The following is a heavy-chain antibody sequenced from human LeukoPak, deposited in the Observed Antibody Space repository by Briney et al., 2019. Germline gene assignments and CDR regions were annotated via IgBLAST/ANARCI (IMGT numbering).Heavy chain of an antibody. Sequence: SETLSLTCTVSGGSISSSSYYWGWIRQPPGKGLVWIGSIYYTGSTYYNSSLKSRVTIFIDTSRNQFSLKLSSVSAADTAMYYCASDTLTGYSTFDYWGQGTLLTVSS. CDR3: ASDTLTGYSTFDY. CDR2: IYYTGST. V-gene: IGHV4-39*01. CDR1: GGSISSSSYY. J-gene: IGHJ4*02. D-gene: IGHD3-9*01.